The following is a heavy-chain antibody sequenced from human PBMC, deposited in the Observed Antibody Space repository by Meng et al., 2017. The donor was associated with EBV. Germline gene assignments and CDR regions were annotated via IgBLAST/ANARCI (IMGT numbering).Heavy chain of an antibody. CDR2: INPNSGGT. D-gene: IGHD6-19*01. Sequence: HCGVGMKTHVASVIGSCKASGYHFHVYCMHRVRQGPGQGLEWMRRINPNSGGTNYAQKLQGRVTKTRDTSISTAYMELSRLRSDDTAVYYCARVGIAVAGTGDYWGQGTLVTVSS. J-gene: IGHJ4*02. V-gene: IGHV1-2*06. CDR3: ARVGIAVAGTGDY. CDR1: GYHFHVYC.